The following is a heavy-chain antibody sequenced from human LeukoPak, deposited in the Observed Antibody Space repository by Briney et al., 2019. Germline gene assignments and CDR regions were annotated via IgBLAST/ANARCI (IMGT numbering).Heavy chain of an antibody. Sequence: GGSLRLSCAASGFAFSDSGMHWVRQASGKGLEWVGRIGGKSRNYATEYAASLKGKFTISRDDSKNTVYLQMNNLESEDTAVYFCSRRGHIVVAGQQSQDHFGYWGQGTRVTVSS. D-gene: IGHD6-19*01. CDR1: GFAFSDSG. J-gene: IGHJ4*02. V-gene: IGHV3-73*01. CDR2: IGGKSRNYAT. CDR3: SRRGHIVVAGQQSQDHFGY.